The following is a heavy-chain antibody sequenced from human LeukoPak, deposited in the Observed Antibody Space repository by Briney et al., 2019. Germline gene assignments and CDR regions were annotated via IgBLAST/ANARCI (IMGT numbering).Heavy chain of an antibody. CDR3: AKNLYYGSRSPSFDC. CDR2: ISGSDGST. CDR1: GFTFNNYA. V-gene: IGHV3-23*01. Sequence: GGSLRLSCVVSGFTFNNYAMSWVRQAPGKGLEWVSTISGSDGSTYYADSVKGRFTISRDDSKNTLYLQMNSLRAEDTAVYYCAKNLYYGSRSPSFDCWGQGTLVTVSS. J-gene: IGHJ4*02. D-gene: IGHD3-10*01.